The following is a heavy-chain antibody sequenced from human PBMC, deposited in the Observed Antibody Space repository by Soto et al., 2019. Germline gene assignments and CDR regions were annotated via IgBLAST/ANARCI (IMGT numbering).Heavy chain of an antibody. V-gene: IGHV3-30*18. J-gene: IGHJ1*01. CDR3: AKGDMYYYGSGSYYKH. D-gene: IGHD3-10*01. CDR2: ISYDGSNK. CDR1: GFTFSSYG. Sequence: QVQLVESGGGVVQPGRSLRLSCAASGFTFSSYGMHWVRQAPGKGLEWVAVISYDGSNKYYADSVKGRVTISRDNSKNTLYLQMNSLSAEETAVYYCAKGDMYYYGSGSYYKHWVQGTLVTVSS.